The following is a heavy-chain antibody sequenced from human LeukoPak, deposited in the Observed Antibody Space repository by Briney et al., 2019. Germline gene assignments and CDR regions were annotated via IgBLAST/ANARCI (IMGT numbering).Heavy chain of an antibody. CDR3: ARDLIAAAGIPGWVLDY. Sequence: GASVKVSCKASGYTFTSCGITWVRQAPGQGLEWMGWISAYNGNTNYAQKLQGRVTMTTDTSTSTAYMELRSLRSDDTAVYYCARDLIAAAGIPGWVLDYWGQGTLVTVSS. CDR2: ISAYNGNT. J-gene: IGHJ4*02. CDR1: GYTFTSCG. D-gene: IGHD6-13*01. V-gene: IGHV1-18*01.